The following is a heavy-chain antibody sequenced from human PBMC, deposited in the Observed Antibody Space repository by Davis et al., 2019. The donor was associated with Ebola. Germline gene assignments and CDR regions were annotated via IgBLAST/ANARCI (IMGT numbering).Heavy chain of an antibody. CDR2: ISYDGSNK. CDR1: GFTFSNAW. Sequence: PGGSLRLSCAVSGFTFSNAWMSWVRQAPGKGLEWVAVISYDGSNKYYADSVKGRFTISRDNSKNTLYLQMNSLRAEDTAVYYCAKDKRFLEWDQYGMDVWGQGTTVTVSS. D-gene: IGHD3-3*01. CDR3: AKDKRFLEWDQYGMDV. V-gene: IGHV3-30*18. J-gene: IGHJ6*02.